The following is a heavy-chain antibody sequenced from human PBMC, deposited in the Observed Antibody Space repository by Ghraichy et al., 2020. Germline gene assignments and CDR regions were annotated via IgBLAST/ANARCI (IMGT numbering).Heavy chain of an antibody. Sequence: GGSLILSCVGSGFDVSINRMSWVRQAPGKGLEWVSAIYSGGTTDYADSVKGRFTFSRDNSKNTVYLQMNSLRVDDTAVYYCARDLWAFDIWGQGTLVTVSS. CDR1: GFDVSINR. D-gene: IGHD2-21*01. V-gene: IGHV3-53*01. CDR3: ARDLWAFDI. J-gene: IGHJ3*02. CDR2: IYSGGTT.